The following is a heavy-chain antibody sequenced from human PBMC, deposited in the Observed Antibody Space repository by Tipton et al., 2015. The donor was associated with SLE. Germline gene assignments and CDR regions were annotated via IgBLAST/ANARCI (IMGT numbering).Heavy chain of an antibody. V-gene: IGHV4-34*01. D-gene: IGHD3-10*01. CDR1: GVSIRRHY. J-gene: IGHJ4*01. CDR2: TNPSGNT. CDR3: ARGAKERITLVRVRPYYFDY. Sequence: TLSLTCTVSGVSIRRHYWSWIRLSPGKGLEWIGQTNPSGNTNYNPSLKSRVTRSVDTANHQLSLKLTSVTAADTAVYYCARGAKERITLVRVRPYYFDYWGQGSLVTVSS.